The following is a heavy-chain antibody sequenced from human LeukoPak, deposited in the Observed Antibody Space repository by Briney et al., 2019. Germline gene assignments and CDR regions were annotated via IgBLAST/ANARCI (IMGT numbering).Heavy chain of an antibody. CDR2: ISGSGGRT. Sequence: PGGSLRLSCAASGFTFSSYAMSWVRQAPGKGLEWVSGISGSGGRTYYADSVKGRFTISRDNSKSTLYLQMNSLRAEDTAVYYCAKRMLNPSPQQLSPWGQGTLVTVSS. D-gene: IGHD6-13*01. J-gene: IGHJ5*02. CDR3: AKRMLNPSPQQLSP. CDR1: GFTFSSYA. V-gene: IGHV3-23*01.